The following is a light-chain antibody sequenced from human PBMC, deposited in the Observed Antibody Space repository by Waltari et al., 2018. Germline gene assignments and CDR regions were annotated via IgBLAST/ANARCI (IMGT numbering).Light chain of an antibody. CDR1: RGIANW. Sequence: DIQMTQSPTSASASVGDRVTITCRASRGIANWLAWYQQKSGKAPKLLIDAASSLQSGVPSRFSGSGSATDFTLIISSLQPEDFATYYCQQANSSPPTFGQGTKVEIK. CDR2: AAS. J-gene: IGKJ2*01. CDR3: QQANSSPPT. V-gene: IGKV1-12*01.